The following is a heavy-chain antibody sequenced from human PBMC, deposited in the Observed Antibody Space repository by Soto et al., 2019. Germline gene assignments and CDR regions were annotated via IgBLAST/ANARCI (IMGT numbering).Heavy chain of an antibody. CDR1: GYSFTTDG. Sequence: QVDLVQSGAEVKKPGASVKVSCKASGYSFTTDGISWVRQAPGQGLEWMGWISTYNGNTKYAQKFQGRVTMTTDTSTRTAYMELRSLISDDTAVYYCARGPNYGSNSGFLLFVDPFKYWGQGTLVSVSS. CDR3: ARGPNYGSNSGFLLFVDPFKY. V-gene: IGHV1-18*01. CDR2: ISTYNGNT. J-gene: IGHJ4*02. D-gene: IGHD4-17*01.